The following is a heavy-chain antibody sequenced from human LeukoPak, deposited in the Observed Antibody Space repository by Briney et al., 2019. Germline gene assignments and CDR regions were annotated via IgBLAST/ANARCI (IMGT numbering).Heavy chain of an antibody. J-gene: IGHJ6*02. CDR1: GYTFTGYY. Sequence: ASMKVSCKASGYTFTGYYIHWVRQAPGQGLEWMGWINPNSGGTKYSEKFQGRVTMTRDTSISTAYMELSRLRSDDTAVYYCAREIGIYCSSTSCRPYYYYYYGMDVWGQGTTVTVSS. CDR2: INPNSGGT. CDR3: AREIGIYCSSTSCRPYYYYYYGMDV. V-gene: IGHV1-2*02. D-gene: IGHD2-2*01.